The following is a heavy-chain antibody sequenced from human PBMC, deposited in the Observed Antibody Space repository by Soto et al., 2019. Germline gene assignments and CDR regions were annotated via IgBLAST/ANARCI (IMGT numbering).Heavy chain of an antibody. CDR1: GFTFSSYA. CDR3: AKDGGSYPCLDY. V-gene: IGHV3-23*01. Sequence: GSLRLSCAASGFTFSSYAMSWVRQAPGKGLEWVSAISGSGGSTYYADSVKGRFTIPRDNSKNTLYLQMNSLRAEDTAVYYCAKDGGSYPCLDYWGQGTLVTVSS. J-gene: IGHJ4*02. D-gene: IGHD1-26*01. CDR2: ISGSGGST.